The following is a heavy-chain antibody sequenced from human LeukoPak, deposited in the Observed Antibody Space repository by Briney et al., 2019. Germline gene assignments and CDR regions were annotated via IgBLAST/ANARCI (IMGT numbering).Heavy chain of an antibody. CDR3: ARGRSYSSGWAHFDY. V-gene: IGHV4-4*02. J-gene: IGHJ4*02. CDR1: GGSISSSNW. Sequence: SETLSLTCAVSGGSISSSNWWSWVRQPPGKGLERIGEIYHSGSTNYNPSLKSRVTISVDKSKNQFSLKLSSVTAADTAVYYCARGRSYSSGWAHFDYWGQGTLVTVSS. D-gene: IGHD6-19*01. CDR2: IYHSGST.